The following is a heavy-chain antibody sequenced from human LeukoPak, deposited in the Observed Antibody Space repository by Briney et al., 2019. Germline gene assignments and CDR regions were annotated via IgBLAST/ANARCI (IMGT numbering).Heavy chain of an antibody. Sequence: GASVKVSCKASGGTFSSYAISWVRQAPGQGLEWMGGIIPIFGTANYAQKFQGRVTNTADESTSTAYMELSSLRSEDTAVYYCARDPPVVPAAMDWFDPWGQGTLVTVSS. D-gene: IGHD2-2*01. V-gene: IGHV1-69*13. J-gene: IGHJ5*02. CDR1: GGTFSSYA. CDR2: IIPIFGTA. CDR3: ARDPPVVPAAMDWFDP.